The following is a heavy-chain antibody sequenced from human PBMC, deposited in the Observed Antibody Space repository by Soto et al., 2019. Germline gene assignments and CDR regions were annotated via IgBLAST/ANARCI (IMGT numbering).Heavy chain of an antibody. CDR2: IWFDGSKK. Sequence: HVQLVESGGGVVKPGRSLRLSCAASGFTFRSHGMHWVRQAPGKGLEWVAVIWFDGSKKYYADSVKGRFTISRDDSKNRLDLQMNSLRAEDTAVYYCARAGAATYGMDVWGQGTTVTVSS. CDR1: GFTFRSHG. V-gene: IGHV3-33*01. D-gene: IGHD6-25*01. CDR3: ARAGAATYGMDV. J-gene: IGHJ6*02.